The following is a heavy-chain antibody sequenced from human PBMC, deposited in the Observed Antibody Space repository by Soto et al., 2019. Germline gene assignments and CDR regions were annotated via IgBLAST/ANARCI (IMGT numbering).Heavy chain of an antibody. CDR3: AKKVNSGPGSQYFDY. V-gene: IGHV3-23*01. D-gene: IGHD3-10*01. CDR2: ISGGGGST. J-gene: IGHJ4*02. CDR1: GFTFSSYG. Sequence: GGSLRLSCAASGFTFSSYGMSWVRQAPGKGLEWVSSISGGGGSTYYADSVKGRFTISRDNSKNTLFLQMNSLRAEDTAIYYCAKKVNSGPGSQYFDYWGQGTLVTVSS.